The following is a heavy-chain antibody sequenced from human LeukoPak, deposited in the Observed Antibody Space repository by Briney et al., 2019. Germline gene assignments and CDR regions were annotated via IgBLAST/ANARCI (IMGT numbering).Heavy chain of an antibody. J-gene: IGHJ4*02. D-gene: IGHD6-19*01. Sequence: KVSCKAPGGTFSSYAISWVRQAPGQGLEWMGGIIPIFGTANYAQKFQGRVTITADKSTSTAYMELSSLRSEDTAVYYCAVAVAGTLFDYWGQGTLVTVSS. V-gene: IGHV1-69*06. CDR2: IIPIFGTA. CDR3: AVAVAGTLFDY. CDR1: GGTFSSYA.